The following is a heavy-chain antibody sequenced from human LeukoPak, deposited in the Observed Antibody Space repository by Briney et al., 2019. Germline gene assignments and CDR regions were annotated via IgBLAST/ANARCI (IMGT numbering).Heavy chain of an antibody. J-gene: IGHJ4*02. CDR1: GFTVSSNY. D-gene: IGHD6-25*01. CDR3: ARDGNLGIAARQFDY. V-gene: IGHV3-66*01. CDR2: IYSGGST. Sequence: GGSLRLSCAAPGFTVSSNYMNWVRQAPGKGLEWVSVIYSGGSTYYADSVKGRFTISRDNSKNTLYLQMNSLRADDTAVYYCARDGNLGIAARQFDYWGQGTLVTVSS.